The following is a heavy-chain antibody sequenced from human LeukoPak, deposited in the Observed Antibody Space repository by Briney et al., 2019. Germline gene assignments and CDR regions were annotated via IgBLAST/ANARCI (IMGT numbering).Heavy chain of an antibody. CDR3: AKSTYYYGSGEGSNYWYFDL. Sequence: SVTVSCKTSGGTFSRFAISWVRQAPGQGLEWMGGIIPIFGPANYAQKFQGRVTITADESTSTAYMELSSLRSEDTALYYCAKSTYYYGSGEGSNYWYFDLWGRGTLVTVSS. V-gene: IGHV1-69*13. D-gene: IGHD3-10*01. CDR2: IIPIFGPA. J-gene: IGHJ2*01. CDR1: GGTFSRFA.